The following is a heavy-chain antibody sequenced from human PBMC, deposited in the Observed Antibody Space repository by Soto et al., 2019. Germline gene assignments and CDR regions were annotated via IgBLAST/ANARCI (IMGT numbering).Heavy chain of an antibody. J-gene: IGHJ4*02. D-gene: IGHD3-10*01. CDR2: INHSGST. CDR1: GGSFSGYY. Sequence: QVQLQQWGAGLLKPSETLSLTCAVYGGSFSGYYWSWIRQPPGKGLEWIGEINHSGSTNYNPSLKSRVTISVDTSKNQFSLKLSSVTAADTAVYYCARGFDYYGSGRTSYYFDYWGQGTLVTVSS. V-gene: IGHV4-34*01. CDR3: ARGFDYYGSGRTSYYFDY.